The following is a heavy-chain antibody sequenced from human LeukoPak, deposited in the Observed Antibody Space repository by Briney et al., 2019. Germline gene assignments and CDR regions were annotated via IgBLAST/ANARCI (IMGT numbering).Heavy chain of an antibody. Sequence: AGSLRLSCAASAFTFSSYAMHWVRPAPGKGLEWVAVISYDGSNKYYADSVKGRFTISRDNSKNTLYLQMNSLRAEDTAVYYCARERSAGGPYYYDSSGYLDYWGQGTLVTVSS. CDR3: ARERSAGGPYYYDSSGYLDY. V-gene: IGHV3-30-3*01. D-gene: IGHD3-22*01. CDR2: ISYDGSNK. J-gene: IGHJ4*02. CDR1: AFTFSSYA.